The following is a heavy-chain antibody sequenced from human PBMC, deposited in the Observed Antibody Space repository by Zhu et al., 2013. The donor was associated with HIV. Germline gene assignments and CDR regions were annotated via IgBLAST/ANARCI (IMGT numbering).Heavy chain of an antibody. CDR2: INAGNGNT. J-gene: IGHJ4*02. CDR1: GYTFTTYV. Sequence: QVQLVQSGAEVKQPGASVKISCRASGYTFTTYVIHWMRQAPGQKLEWMGGINAGNGNTKFLEKVQGRLTISRDTSATTVYMELGSLRFEDTAIYYCARGWRGDYFYPDYDYWGQGTLVTVSS. CDR3: ARGWRGDYFYPDYDY. D-gene: IGHD2-21*01. V-gene: IGHV1-3*01.